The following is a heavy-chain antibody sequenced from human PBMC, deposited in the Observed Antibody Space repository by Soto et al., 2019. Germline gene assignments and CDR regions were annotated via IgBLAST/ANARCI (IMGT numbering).Heavy chain of an antibody. V-gene: IGHV1-69*06. CDR3: AREGRGRYNCNDAAFDI. CDR2: IIPIFGTA. Sequence: QAQLVQSGAEVKTPGSSVKVSCKASGGTFSSYAISWVRQAPGQGLEWMGGIIPIFGTANYAQKFQGRGTLNADKSPSTAYMEQSSLRSEDTVLYFCAREGRGRYNCNDAAFDIWGQGTMVTVSS. J-gene: IGHJ3*02. D-gene: IGHD1-20*01. CDR1: GGTFSSYA.